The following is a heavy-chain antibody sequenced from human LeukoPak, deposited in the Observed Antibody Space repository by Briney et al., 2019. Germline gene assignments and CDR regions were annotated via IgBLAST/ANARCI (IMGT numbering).Heavy chain of an antibody. CDR1: GFIFSGYD. D-gene: IGHD1-26*01. Sequence: GSLRLSCAASGFIFSGYDMHWVRQAPGEGLEWVAFISYDGSDKYYADSVKGRFTISRDNSENSLYLQMDSLRTEDTAVYYCAKNRLRGSYYFDGWGQGTLVTVSS. CDR3: AKNRLRGSYYFDG. J-gene: IGHJ4*02. V-gene: IGHV3-30*18. CDR2: ISYDGSDK.